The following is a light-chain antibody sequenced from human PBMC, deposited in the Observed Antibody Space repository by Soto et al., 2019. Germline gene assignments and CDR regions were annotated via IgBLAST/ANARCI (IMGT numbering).Light chain of an antibody. CDR3: QQYSASPWT. CDR1: QTVSSNY. V-gene: IGKV3-20*01. CDR2: AAS. Sequence: IVLTQSPGTLSASPGERATVSCRASQTVSSNYLAWYQHKPGQAPRLLIYAASNRATGVPDRFTGSGSGTDFSLTISSLEPEDFAVYFCQQYSASPWTFGRGTNVDIK. J-gene: IGKJ1*01.